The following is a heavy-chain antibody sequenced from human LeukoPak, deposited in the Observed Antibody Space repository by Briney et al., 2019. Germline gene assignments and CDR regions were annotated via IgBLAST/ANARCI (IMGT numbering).Heavy chain of an antibody. CDR2: INPNSGGT. CDR1: GYTFTGYY. CDR3: ARDQAAAGTGDY. D-gene: IGHD6-13*01. J-gene: IGHJ4*02. V-gene: IGHV1-2*02. Sequence: ASVKVSCKASGYTFTGYYMHWVRQAPGQGREWMGWINPNSGGTNYAQRFQGRVTMTRDTSISTAYMELSRLRSDDTAVYYCARDQAAAGTGDYWGQGTLVTVSS.